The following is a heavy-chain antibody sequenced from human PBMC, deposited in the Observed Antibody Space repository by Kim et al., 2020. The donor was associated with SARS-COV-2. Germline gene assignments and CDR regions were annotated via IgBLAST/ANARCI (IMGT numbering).Heavy chain of an antibody. CDR2: INHSGST. D-gene: IGHD2-2*01. CDR1: GGSFSGYY. V-gene: IGHV4-34*01. Sequence: SETLSLTCAVYGGSFSGYYWSWIRQPPGKGLEWIGEINHSGSTNYNPSLKSRVTISVDTSKNQFSLKLSSVTAADTAVYYCARGLVVPAASDYYGMDVWGQGTTVTVSS. J-gene: IGHJ6*02. CDR3: ARGLVVPAASDYYGMDV.